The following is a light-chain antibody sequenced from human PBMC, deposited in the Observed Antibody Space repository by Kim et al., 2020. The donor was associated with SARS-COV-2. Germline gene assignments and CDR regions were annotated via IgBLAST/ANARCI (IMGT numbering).Light chain of an antibody. V-gene: IGLV3-21*04. Sequence: SYELTQPPSVSVAPGKTARITCGGNNIGSKSVHWYQQKPGQAPVLVIYYDSDRPSGIPERFSGSNSGNTATLTISRVGAGDEADYYCQGWDSSSDHVEFGGETQL. CDR3: QGWDSSSDHVE. J-gene: IGLJ2*01. CDR2: YDS. CDR1: NIGSKS.